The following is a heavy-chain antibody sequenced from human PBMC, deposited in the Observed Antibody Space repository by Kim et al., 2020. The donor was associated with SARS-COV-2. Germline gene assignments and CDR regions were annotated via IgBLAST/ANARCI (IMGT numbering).Heavy chain of an antibody. D-gene: IGHD2-2*02. CDR1: SGSFSGHY. Sequence: SETLSLNCAVYSGSFSGHYWSWIRQPPGKGLEWIGKIHESGSADYNPSLKSRVSISIDRSKNQFSLKLSSVTAADTGFYFCARGRAGVVPAPILGLGPHYDYFIMDVWGHGTTVTVSS. CDR2: IHESGSA. J-gene: IGHJ6*02. CDR3: ARGRAGVVPAPILGLGPHYDYFIMDV. V-gene: IGHV4-34*01.